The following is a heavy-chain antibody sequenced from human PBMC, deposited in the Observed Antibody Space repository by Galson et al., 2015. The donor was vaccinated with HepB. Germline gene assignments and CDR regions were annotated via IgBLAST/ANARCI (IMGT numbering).Heavy chain of an antibody. J-gene: IGHJ4*02. CDR3: WGGAYVEDY. CDR2: IYSGGST. D-gene: IGHD5-12*01. V-gene: IGHV3-53*01. Sequence: SLRLSCAASGFTVSSNYMSWVRQAPGKGLECVSVIYSGGSTYYANSVKGRFTISRDNSKNTLYLQMNGLRAEDTAVYYCWGGAYVEDYWGQGTLVTVSS. CDR1: GFTVSSNY.